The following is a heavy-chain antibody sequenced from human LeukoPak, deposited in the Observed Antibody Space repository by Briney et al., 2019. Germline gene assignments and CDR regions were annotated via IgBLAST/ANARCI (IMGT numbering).Heavy chain of an antibody. CDR1: GFTFSSYA. J-gene: IGHJ6*03. CDR2: IKEDGSEK. CDR3: ARVRSRYYMDV. Sequence: GGSLRLSCAASGFTFSSYAMSWVRQAPGKGLEWVANIKEDGSEKYYVDSVKGRFTISRDNAKKSLYLQMNSLRDEETAVYYCARVRSRYYMDVWGKGTTVTVSS. V-gene: IGHV3-7*04.